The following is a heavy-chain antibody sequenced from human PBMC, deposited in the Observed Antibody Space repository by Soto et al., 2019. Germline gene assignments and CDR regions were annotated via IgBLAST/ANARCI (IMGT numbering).Heavy chain of an antibody. CDR1: GFTFSSYA. V-gene: IGHV3-23*01. CDR3: AKDLRRVAGHDFVY. D-gene: IGHD6-19*01. Sequence: GGSLRLSCATSGFTFSSYAMSWVRQAPGKGLEWVSALSGSGGSTYYPDHVKGRITISRDNTKNTLFLQMNSLRAEDTAVYYWAKDLRRVAGHDFVYWDLGTLVRVSS. CDR2: LSGSGGST. J-gene: IGHJ4*02.